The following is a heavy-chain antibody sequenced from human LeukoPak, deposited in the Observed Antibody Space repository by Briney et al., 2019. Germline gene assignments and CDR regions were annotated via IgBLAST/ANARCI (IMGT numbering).Heavy chain of an antibody. V-gene: IGHV1-2*04. CDR2: INPNSGGT. CDR3: ARDSSGRGDFDY. J-gene: IGHJ4*02. CDR1: GYTFNNYG. Sequence: GASVKVSCKASGYTFNNYGISWVRQAPGQGLEWMGWINPNSGGTNYAQKFQGWVTMTRDTSISTAYMELSRLRSDDTAVYYCARDSSGRGDFDYWGQGTLVTVSS. D-gene: IGHD1-26*01.